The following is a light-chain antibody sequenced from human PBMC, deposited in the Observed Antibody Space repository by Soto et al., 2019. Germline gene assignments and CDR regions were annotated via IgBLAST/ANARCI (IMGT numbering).Light chain of an antibody. CDR3: AAWDDSLSAVV. J-gene: IGLJ2*01. CDR2: RNN. V-gene: IGLV1-47*01. Sequence: QSVLTQPPSASGTPGQRVTISCSGSSSNIGSNFVYWYQQLPGTAPSLLIYRNNQRPSGVPDRFSGSKSGTSASLAISGLLSEDEADYYCAAWDDSLSAVVFGGGTKLTVL. CDR1: SSNIGSNF.